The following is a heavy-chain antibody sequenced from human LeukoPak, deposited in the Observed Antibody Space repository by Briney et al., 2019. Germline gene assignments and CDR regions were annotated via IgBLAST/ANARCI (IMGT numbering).Heavy chain of an antibody. V-gene: IGHV4-59*01. Sequence: SETLSLTCTVSGVSINTYFWSWIRQPPGRGLEWIGYVYYNGIANYNPSLKSRVSISLDTSKNQFSLRLNSVTAAETAVYYCASQLGGTTFHWGQGTLVTVSS. CDR1: GVSINTYF. CDR3: ASQLGGTTFH. CDR2: VYYNGIA. D-gene: IGHD1/OR15-1a*01. J-gene: IGHJ4*02.